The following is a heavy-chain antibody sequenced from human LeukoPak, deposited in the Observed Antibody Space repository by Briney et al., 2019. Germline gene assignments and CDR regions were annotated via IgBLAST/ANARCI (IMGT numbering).Heavy chain of an antibody. CDR2: IYFSGTST. CDR1: GGSISASY. J-gene: IGHJ6*02. V-gene: IGHV4-59*01. D-gene: IGHD6-13*01. Sequence: SETLSLTYTLFGGSISASYWSWLRQPPGRELEWIGYIYFSGTSTTYNPSLQSRVTISIDPSKNQFYLNLRAVTAADTAVYYCARDLRIAAAGPGAYYYGMDVWGQGTTVTVSS. CDR3: ARDLRIAAAGPGAYYYGMDV.